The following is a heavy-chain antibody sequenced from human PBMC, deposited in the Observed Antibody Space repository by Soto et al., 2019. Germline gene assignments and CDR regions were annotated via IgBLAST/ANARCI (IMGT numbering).Heavy chain of an antibody. CDR2: IYYSGST. D-gene: IGHD3-16*01. Sequence: QVQLQESGPGLVKPSQTLSLTCNVSGGSISSGTYYWSWIRQHPGKGLEWIGYIYYSGSTYYNPSLKSRVTISVDTSKNQFSLKLSSVTAADTAVYYCARVGGAVVGGFLYWFDPWGQGTLVTVSS. J-gene: IGHJ5*02. V-gene: IGHV4-31*03. CDR3: ARVGGAVVGGFLYWFDP. CDR1: GGSISSGTYY.